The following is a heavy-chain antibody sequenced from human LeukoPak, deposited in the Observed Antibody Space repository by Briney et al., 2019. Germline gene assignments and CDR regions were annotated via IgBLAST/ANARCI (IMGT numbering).Heavy chain of an antibody. CDR2: ISGSGGST. CDR3: AKEGSVLLWFGELYGYEDDY. Sequence: PGGSLRLSCAASGFTFSTYEMNWVRQAPGKGLEWVSAISGSGGSTYYADSVKGRFTISRDNSKNTLYLQMNSLRAKDTAVFYCAKEGSVLLWFGELYGYEDDYWGQGTLVTVSS. V-gene: IGHV3-23*01. D-gene: IGHD3-10*01. CDR1: GFTFSTYE. J-gene: IGHJ4*02.